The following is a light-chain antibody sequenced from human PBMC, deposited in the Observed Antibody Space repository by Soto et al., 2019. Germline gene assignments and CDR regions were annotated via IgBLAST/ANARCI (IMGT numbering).Light chain of an antibody. Sequence: EIVLTQSPGTLSLSPGERATLSCRASQSVTSSSLAWYQQKPGQAPRLLIYGASSRATSIPDRFSGSGSGTDFPLTISRLEPEDFAVYYWHQYGSSPSTFGPGTKVDIK. CDR1: QSVTSSS. CDR3: HQYGSSPST. J-gene: IGKJ3*01. V-gene: IGKV3-20*01. CDR2: GAS.